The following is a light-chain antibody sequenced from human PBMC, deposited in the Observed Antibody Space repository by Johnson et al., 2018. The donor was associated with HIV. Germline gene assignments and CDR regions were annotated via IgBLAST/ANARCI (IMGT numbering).Light chain of an antibody. CDR2: DNN. V-gene: IGLV1-51*01. CDR1: NSNIGNNY. CDR3: GTWDTSSSVGGV. J-gene: IGLJ1*01. Sequence: QSVLTQPPLVSAAPGQKVTISCSGSNSNIGNNYVSWYQQLPGTAPKLLIYDNNKRPSGIPDRFSGSKSGTSATLVITGLQTGEEADYYCGTWDTSSSVGGVLGTGTNVIVL.